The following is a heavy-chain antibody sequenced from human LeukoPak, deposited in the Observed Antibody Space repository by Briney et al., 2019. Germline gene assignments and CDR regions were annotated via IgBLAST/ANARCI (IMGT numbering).Heavy chain of an antibody. J-gene: IGHJ6*03. CDR3: ARTEESGYSYVYFGYYYYMDV. CDR2: IYYSGST. CDR1: GGSISGYY. D-gene: IGHD5-18*01. Sequence: PSETLSLTCTVSGGSISGYYWSWIRQPPGKGLEWIGYIYYSGSTSYNSSLKSRVTISVDTSKNQFSLKLGSVTAADTAVYYCARTEESGYSYVYFGYYYYMDVWGKGTTVTVSS. V-gene: IGHV4-59*01.